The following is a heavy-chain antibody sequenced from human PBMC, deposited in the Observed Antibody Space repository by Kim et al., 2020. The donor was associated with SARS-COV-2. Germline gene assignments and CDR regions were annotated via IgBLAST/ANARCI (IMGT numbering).Heavy chain of an antibody. Sequence: RYSPSFQGQVTISADKSISTAYLQWSSLKASDTAMYYCARHSAAYRAFDIWGQGTMVTVSS. D-gene: IGHD2-21*01. CDR3: ARHSAAYRAFDI. J-gene: IGHJ3*02. V-gene: IGHV5-51*01.